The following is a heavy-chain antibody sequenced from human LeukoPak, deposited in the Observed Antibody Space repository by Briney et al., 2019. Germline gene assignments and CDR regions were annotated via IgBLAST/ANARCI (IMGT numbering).Heavy chain of an antibody. J-gene: IGHJ6*02. D-gene: IGHD3-3*01. V-gene: IGHV1-69*13. CDR2: IIPIFGTA. Sequence: ASVKVSCKASGYTFTSYGISWVRQAPGQGLEWMGGIIPIFGTANYAQKFQGRVTITADESTSTAYMELSSLRSEDTAVYYCASAPVPDDFWSGYFRGYYYGMDVWGQGTTVTVSS. CDR3: ASAPVPDDFWSGYFRGYYYGMDV. CDR1: GYTFTSYG.